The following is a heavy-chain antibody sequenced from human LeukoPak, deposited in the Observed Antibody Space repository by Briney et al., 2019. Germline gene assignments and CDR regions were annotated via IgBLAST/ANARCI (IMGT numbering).Heavy chain of an antibody. D-gene: IGHD3-22*01. CDR2: IYYSGST. Sequence: PSETLSLTCTVSGGSISSYYWSWIRQPPGKGLEWIGYIYYSGSTNYNPSLKSRVTIPVDTSKNQFSLKLSSVTAADTAVYYCARIRYYYDSSGPADDAFDIWGQGTMVTVSS. CDR1: GGSISSYY. CDR3: ARIRYYYDSSGPADDAFDI. J-gene: IGHJ3*02. V-gene: IGHV4-59*12.